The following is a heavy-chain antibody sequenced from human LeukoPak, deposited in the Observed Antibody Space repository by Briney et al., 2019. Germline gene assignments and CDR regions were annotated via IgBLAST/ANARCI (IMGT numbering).Heavy chain of an antibody. CDR1: VGSLSDYS. CDR3: ARVGFDL. Sequence: SETLSLTCAVYVGSLSDYSWSWIRQPPGRGLEWIGEINHSGIANYNPSLKSRVTISVDPSKNQFSLKVTYVTAADTAVYYCARVGFDLWGRGTLVTVSS. J-gene: IGHJ2*01. CDR2: INHSGIA. V-gene: IGHV4-34*01.